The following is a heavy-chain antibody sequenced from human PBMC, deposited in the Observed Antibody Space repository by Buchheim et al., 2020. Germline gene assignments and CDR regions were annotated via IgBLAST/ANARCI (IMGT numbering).Heavy chain of an antibody. CDR2: IKPDGSEI. J-gene: IGHJ6*02. Sequence: EVQLVESGGGLVQPGGSLRLSCAASGFTFSTYWMSWVRQAPGKGLEWVASIKPDGSEIYYLDSVKGRFTVSRDNAKNSLYLQMNSLRAEDTAVYYCARDQVGLLWFGSVGYYYGMDVWGQGTT. D-gene: IGHD3-10*01. CDR3: ARDQVGLLWFGSVGYYYGMDV. CDR1: GFTFSTYW. V-gene: IGHV3-7*01.